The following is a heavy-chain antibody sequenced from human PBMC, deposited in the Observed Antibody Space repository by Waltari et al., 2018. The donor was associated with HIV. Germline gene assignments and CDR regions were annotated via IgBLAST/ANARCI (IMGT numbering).Heavy chain of an antibody. J-gene: IGHJ4*02. CDR1: AISFKSAW. Sequence: EVQLVESGGGLVNPGGCLRLSCAASAISFKSAWMTWVRQAPGKGLEWVGRIKSDTDGGATDYTAVVKGRFTISRDDSKNILSLQMNNLRTDDTAVYFCATEDAYGSGSYLDYWGQGTLVTVSS. CDR3: ATEDAYGSGSYLDY. CDR2: IKSDTDGGAT. V-gene: IGHV3-15*01. D-gene: IGHD3-10*01.